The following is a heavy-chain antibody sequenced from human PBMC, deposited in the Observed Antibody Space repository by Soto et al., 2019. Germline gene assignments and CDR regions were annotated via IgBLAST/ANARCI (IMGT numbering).Heavy chain of an antibody. CDR3: ARLPGVRGVFDGFNV. D-gene: IGHD3-10*01. J-gene: IGHJ3*01. Sequence: GESLKISCKGSGYSFAGYWIGWVRQMPGKGLDWMGVIYPGDSDTRYSPSFHGQVTISADKSISTAYLQWSSLKASDTAMYFCARLPGVRGVFDGFNVWGQGTMVTVSS. CDR1: GYSFAGYW. CDR2: IYPGDSDT. V-gene: IGHV5-51*01.